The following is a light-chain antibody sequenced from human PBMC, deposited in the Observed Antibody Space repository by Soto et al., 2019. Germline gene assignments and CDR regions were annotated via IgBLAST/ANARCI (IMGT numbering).Light chain of an antibody. CDR1: SSNIGAGYD. V-gene: IGLV1-40*01. J-gene: IGLJ3*02. CDR2: GDT. Sequence: QAVVTQPPSVSGAPGQRVTISCTGSSSNIGAGYDVQWYQQLPGTAPKLLIYGDTNRPSGVPDRFSGSNSGTSASLAITGLQAEDESDYYCQSYDSSLSGSVFGGGTQLTVL. CDR3: QSYDSSLSGSV.